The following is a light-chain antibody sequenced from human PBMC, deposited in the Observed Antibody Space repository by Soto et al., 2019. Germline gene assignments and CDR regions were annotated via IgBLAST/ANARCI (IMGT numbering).Light chain of an antibody. CDR3: QSYDSSLSRRWV. Sequence: QSVLTQPPSVSGAPGQRVTISCTGSSSNIGAGYPVHWYQQLPGTAPKLLIAGNRPSGVPDRFSVSKSGASASLAITGLQAEDEADYYCQSYDSSLSRRWVFGGGTKVTVL. V-gene: IGLV1-40*01. CDR2: G. CDR1: SSNIGAGYP. J-gene: IGLJ3*02.